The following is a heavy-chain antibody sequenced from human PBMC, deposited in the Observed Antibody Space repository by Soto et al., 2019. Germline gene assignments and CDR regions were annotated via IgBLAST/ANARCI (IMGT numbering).Heavy chain of an antibody. D-gene: IGHD2-8*01. CDR1: GGSISSGGYS. J-gene: IGHJ4*02. CDR3: ASEGGYCTKGVCPFDY. Sequence: QLQLQESGSGLVKPSQTLSLTCAVSGGSISSGGYSWSWIRQPPGKGLEWIGYIYHSGSTYYNPSLTSRVTISVDMSMHQFALKLSSVTAADTAVYYCASEGGYCTKGVCPFDYWGQGTLVTVSS. V-gene: IGHV4-30-2*01. CDR2: IYHSGST.